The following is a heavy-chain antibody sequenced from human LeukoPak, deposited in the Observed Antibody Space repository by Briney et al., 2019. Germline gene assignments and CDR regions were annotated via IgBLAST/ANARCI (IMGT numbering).Heavy chain of an antibody. D-gene: IGHD1-20*01. CDR3: ARDTYNWNVDAFDP. Sequence: SEALSLTCAVYGGSFSGYYWSWIRQPPGKGLEWIGEINHSGSTDYNPSLKSRVTISIDKSKNHFSLKLTSVTAADTAIYYCARDTYNWNVDAFDPWGQGTLVTVSS. V-gene: IGHV4-34*01. CDR2: INHSGST. CDR1: GGSFSGYY. J-gene: IGHJ5*02.